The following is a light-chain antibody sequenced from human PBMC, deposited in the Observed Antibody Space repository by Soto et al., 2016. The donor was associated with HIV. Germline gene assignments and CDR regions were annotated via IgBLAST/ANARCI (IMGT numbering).Light chain of an antibody. Sequence: SYELTQPPSVSVAPGETARITCGGNNIGSKGVHWYQQKPGQAPILVAYDDSDRPSGIPERFSGSNSGDTATLTISRVAAGDEADYYCQVWDSSGGRGVFGTGTKVTVL. CDR1: NIGSKG. V-gene: IGLV3-21*02. CDR2: DDS. J-gene: IGLJ1*01. CDR3: QVWDSSGGRGV.